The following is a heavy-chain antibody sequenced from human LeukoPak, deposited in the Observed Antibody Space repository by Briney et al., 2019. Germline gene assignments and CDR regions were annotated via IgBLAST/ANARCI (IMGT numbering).Heavy chain of an antibody. CDR3: ARDRGVIPDYFDY. CDR1: GFTFSSYW. CDR2: INSDGSGT. J-gene: IGHJ4*02. D-gene: IGHD3-10*01. V-gene: IGHV3-74*01. Sequence: PGGSLRLSWAVSGFTFSSYWMHWVRQAPGKGLVWVSRINSDGSGTTNADSVRGRFTTSRDNAKNTLYLQMNSLRAEDTAVYYCARDRGVIPDYFDYWGQGTLVTVSS.